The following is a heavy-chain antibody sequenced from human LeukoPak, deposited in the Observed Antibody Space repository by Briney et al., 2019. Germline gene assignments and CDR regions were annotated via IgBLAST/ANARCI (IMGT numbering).Heavy chain of an antibody. V-gene: IGHV3-21*01. CDR1: GFTFSSYS. CDR3: ARAYYYDSSGYYYPFDY. J-gene: IGHJ4*02. D-gene: IGHD3-22*01. CDR2: ISSSSYI. Sequence: PGGSLRLSCAASGFTFSSYSMNWVRQAPGKGLEWVSSISSSSYIYYADSVKGRFTISRDNAKSSLYLQMNSLRAEDTAVYYCARAYYYDSSGYYYPFDYWGQGTLVTVSS.